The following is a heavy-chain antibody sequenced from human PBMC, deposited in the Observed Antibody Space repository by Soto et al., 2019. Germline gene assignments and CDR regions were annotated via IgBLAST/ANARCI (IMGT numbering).Heavy chain of an antibody. CDR1: GFAFSSYW. CDR3: ARDLGYGTTPY. CDR2: IDSDGSTR. D-gene: IGHD4-17*01. Sequence: EVQLVESGGGLVQPGGSLRLSCAASGFAFSSYWMHWVRQAPGKGLVWVSRIDSDGSTRTYADSVKGRLTISRDNAKSTLYLQMNSLRAEDTGVYYCARDLGYGTTPYWGRGTLVIVSS. J-gene: IGHJ4*02. V-gene: IGHV3-74*01.